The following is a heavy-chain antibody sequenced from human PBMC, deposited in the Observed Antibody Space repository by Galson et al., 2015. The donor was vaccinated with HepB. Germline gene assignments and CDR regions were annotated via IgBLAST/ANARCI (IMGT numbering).Heavy chain of an antibody. CDR2: IDYSGST. V-gene: IGHV4-39*01. CDR1: GGSISSSSYY. CDR3: ARSEADVYVDIVATIDN. J-gene: IGHJ4*02. Sequence: SETRSLTCTVSGGSISSSSYYWGWIRQPPGKGLEWIGSIDYSGSTYYNPSLKSRLHISVDTSKNQFSLKLSSVTAAETAVYYCARSEADVYVDIVATIDNWGQGTLVTVSS. D-gene: IGHD5-12*01.